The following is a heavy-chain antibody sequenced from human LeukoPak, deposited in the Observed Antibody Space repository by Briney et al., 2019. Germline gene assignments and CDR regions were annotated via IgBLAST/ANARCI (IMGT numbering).Heavy chain of an antibody. V-gene: IGHV4-39*01. J-gene: IGHJ4*02. CDR1: GGSISRSSFH. Sequence: SETLSLTCSVSGGSISRSSFHWGWIRQPPGKGLEWIGSIYYSGRTYYNPSLGSRVTISVDTSKNQFSLKVSSVTAADTAVYYCARQGGTVTTLDYWGQGTLVTVSS. D-gene: IGHD4-17*01. CDR2: IYYSGRT. CDR3: ARQGGTVTTLDY.